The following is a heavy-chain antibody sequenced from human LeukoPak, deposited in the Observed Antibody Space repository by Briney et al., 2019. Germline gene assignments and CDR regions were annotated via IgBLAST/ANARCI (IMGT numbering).Heavy chain of an antibody. Sequence: PGGSLRLSCAASGFTFSSYAMSWVRQAPGKGLEWVSVISGSGGSTYYADSVKGRFTISRDNSKNTLYLQVNSLRADDTAVYYCAKALGWSPNYYGSGSYYSHWGQGTLVTVSS. V-gene: IGHV3-23*01. J-gene: IGHJ1*01. D-gene: IGHD3-10*01. CDR3: AKALGWSPNYYGSGSYYSH. CDR2: ISGSGGST. CDR1: GFTFSSYA.